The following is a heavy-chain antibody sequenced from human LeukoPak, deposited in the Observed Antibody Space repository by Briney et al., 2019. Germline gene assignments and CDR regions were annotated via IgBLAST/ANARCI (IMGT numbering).Heavy chain of an antibody. J-gene: IGHJ4*02. CDR2: INPNSGGT. D-gene: IGHD4-17*01. CDR3: ARVTYGDYVDY. V-gene: IGHV1-2*02. Sequence: ASVKVSCKASGYTFTGYYMHWVRQAPGQGLEWMGWINPNSGGTNYAQKFQGRVTMTRNTSISTAYMELSSLRSEDTAVYYCARVTYGDYVDYWGQGTLVTVSS. CDR1: GYTFTGYY.